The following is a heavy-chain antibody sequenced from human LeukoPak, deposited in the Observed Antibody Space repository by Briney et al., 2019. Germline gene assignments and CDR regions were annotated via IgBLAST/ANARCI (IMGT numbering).Heavy chain of an antibody. CDR1: ADSFSSHY. V-gene: IGHV4-59*11. CDR2: ISYIGTT. J-gene: IGHJ3*02. CDR3: ARDLVTVTKGFDI. D-gene: IGHD4-17*01. Sequence: SETLSLTCAVSADSFSSHYWTWIRQPPGKGLEWIGYISYIGTTNYNPSLKSRVTLSIDTSKNQFSLKLRSVTAAATAVYYCARDLVTVTKGFDIWGQGTMVSVSS.